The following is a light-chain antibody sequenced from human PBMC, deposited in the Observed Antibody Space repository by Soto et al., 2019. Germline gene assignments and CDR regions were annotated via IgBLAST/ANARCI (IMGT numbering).Light chain of an antibody. J-gene: IGKJ2*01. Sequence: EIVLTQSPGTLSLSPGERATLFCRASQSVSSSSLAWYQQKPGQAPRLLIHGASTRATGIPDRFSGSGSGTDFTLIISRLEPEDFAVYFCQHYCTSPPYTFAPGTKLEIK. CDR2: GAS. CDR3: QHYCTSPPYT. CDR1: QSVSSSS. V-gene: IGKV3-20*01.